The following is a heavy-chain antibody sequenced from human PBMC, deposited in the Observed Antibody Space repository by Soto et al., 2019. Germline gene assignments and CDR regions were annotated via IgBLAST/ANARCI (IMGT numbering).Heavy chain of an antibody. J-gene: IGHJ4*02. CDR1: GFTFTNFA. CDR2: ISNTGDTT. D-gene: IGHD5-18*01. CDR3: AKDLDVDTPMAFDS. V-gene: IGHV3-23*01. Sequence: GGSLRLSCAASGFTFTNFAMSWVRQAQGRGLEWVSAISNTGDTTYYTDSVRGRFTVSRDNSRNTLYLQMYNLRAEDSAVYYCAKDLDVDTPMAFDSWGPGTLVTVAS.